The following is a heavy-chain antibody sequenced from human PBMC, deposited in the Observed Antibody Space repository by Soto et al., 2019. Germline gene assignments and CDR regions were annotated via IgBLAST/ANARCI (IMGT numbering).Heavy chain of an antibody. V-gene: IGHV1-46*02. CDR1: GYTFNSYY. CDR2: INPSGGST. Sequence: GASLKVSCKASGYTFNSYYMHWVRQAPGQGLEWMGIINPSGGSTSYAQKFQGRVTMTRDTSTSTVYMELSSLRSEDTAVYYCARVYPSDTRYGYVGNNWFDPWGQGTLVTVSS. J-gene: IGHJ5*02. D-gene: IGHD5-18*01. CDR3: ARVYPSDTRYGYVGNNWFDP.